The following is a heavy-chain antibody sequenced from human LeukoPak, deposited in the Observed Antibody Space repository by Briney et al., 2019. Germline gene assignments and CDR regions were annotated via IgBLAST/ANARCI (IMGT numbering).Heavy chain of an antibody. V-gene: IGHV4-59*01. CDR3: ARADGGATWNDAFDI. CDR2: IYYSGST. Sequence: PSETLSLTCTVSGGSISSYYWSWIRQPPGKGLEWIGYIYYSGSTNYNPSLKSRVTISVDTSKNQFSLKLSSVTAADTAVYYCARADGGATWNDAFDIWGQGTMVTVSS. CDR1: GGSISSYY. D-gene: IGHD1-26*01. J-gene: IGHJ3*02.